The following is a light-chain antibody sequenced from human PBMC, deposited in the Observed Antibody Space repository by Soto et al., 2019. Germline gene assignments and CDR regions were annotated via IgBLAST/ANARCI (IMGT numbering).Light chain of an antibody. V-gene: IGKV1-5*01. CDR2: DAS. CDR1: ESINDY. Sequence: DIQMTQSPSTLSASVGDRVTITCRASESINDYLAWYQQKPGKAPKLLIYDASSLESGVPSRFSGSGSGTEFTLTISSLQPDDFATYYCQQYNSYSTFGQGNKLEIK. J-gene: IGKJ2*01. CDR3: QQYNSYST.